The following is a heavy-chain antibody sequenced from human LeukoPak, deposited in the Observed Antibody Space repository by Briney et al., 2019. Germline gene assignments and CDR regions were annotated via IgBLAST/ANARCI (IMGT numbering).Heavy chain of an antibody. Sequence: SETLSLTCTVSGGSISSGDYYWSWIRQPPGKGLEWIGYIYDSGSTYYNPSLKSRVTISVDSSKNQFSLKLSSVTAADTAVYYCATVDTAMSHRWFDPWGQGTLVTVSS. CDR1: GGSISSGDYY. J-gene: IGHJ5*02. V-gene: IGHV4-30-2*01. D-gene: IGHD5-18*01. CDR3: ATVDTAMSHRWFDP. CDR2: IYDSGST.